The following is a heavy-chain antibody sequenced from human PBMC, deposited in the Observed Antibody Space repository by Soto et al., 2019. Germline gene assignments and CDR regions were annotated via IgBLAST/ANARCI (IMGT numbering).Heavy chain of an antibody. V-gene: IGHV3-7*01. CDR1: GFTFSSYW. CDR3: VGSPGATMYNWFDP. J-gene: IGHJ5*02. CDR2: INQDGSEK. Sequence: PGGSLRLSCAASGFTFSSYWMTWVRQAPGKGLEWVANINQDGSEKYYVDSVKGRFTISRDNAKNSLYLQMNSLRVEDTAVYYCVGSPGATMYNWFDPWGQGTLVTVSS. D-gene: IGHD1-26*01.